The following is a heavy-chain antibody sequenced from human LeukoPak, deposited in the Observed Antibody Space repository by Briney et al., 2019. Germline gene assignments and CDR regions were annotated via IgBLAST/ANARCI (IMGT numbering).Heavy chain of an antibody. CDR1: GFTFSNCW. CDR3: ARDPTTSQGSDAFDI. Sequence: GGSLRLSCAASGFTFSNCWMGWVRQAPGKGLEWVANIKPDGSEKYYVDSAKGRFTISRDNAKNSLNLQMSSLRAEDTAVYYCARDPTTSQGSDAFDIWGQGTRVTVSS. V-gene: IGHV3-7*01. CDR2: IKPDGSEK. D-gene: IGHD1-1*01. J-gene: IGHJ3*02.